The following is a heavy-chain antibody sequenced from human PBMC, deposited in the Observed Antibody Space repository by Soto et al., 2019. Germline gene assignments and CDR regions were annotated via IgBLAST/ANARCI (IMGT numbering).Heavy chain of an antibody. CDR3: AKGHGDESRFDP. J-gene: IGHJ5*02. CDR2: ISLSGASA. V-gene: IGHV3-23*01. D-gene: IGHD4-17*01. CDR1: GFTFTSHA. Sequence: GGSLRLSCAASGFTFTSHAMYWVRQAPGRGLEWVSKISLSGASADYVDSVKGRFTISRDTSKNILYLQMNSLRVEDTAIYYSAKGHGDESRFDPWGQGTLVTVSS.